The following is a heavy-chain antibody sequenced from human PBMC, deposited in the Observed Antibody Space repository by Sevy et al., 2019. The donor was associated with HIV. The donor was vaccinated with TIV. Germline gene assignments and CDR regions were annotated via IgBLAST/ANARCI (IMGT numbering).Heavy chain of an antibody. D-gene: IGHD3-3*01. CDR1: GETFSGYH. V-gene: IGHV4-34*01. CDR3: ARGYYSLSGGVFRY. CDR2: INLRESNLHGIT. Sequence: SETLSLTCAVYGETFSGYHWSWIRRSPGKGLEWIGEINLRESNLHGITNYNPSFRSRVTISVDASKNHFSLKLTSVTAADTAVYYCARGYYSLSGGVFRYWGQGTLVTVSS. J-gene: IGHJ4*02.